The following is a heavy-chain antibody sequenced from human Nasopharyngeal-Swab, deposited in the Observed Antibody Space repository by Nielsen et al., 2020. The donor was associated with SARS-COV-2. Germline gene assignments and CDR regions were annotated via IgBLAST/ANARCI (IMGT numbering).Heavy chain of an antibody. J-gene: IGHJ4*02. CDR3: AREGLITMIVVEPFDY. CDR2: IYHSGST. V-gene: IGHV4-38-2*02. CDR1: GYSISSGYY. Sequence: SETLSLTCTVPGYSISSGYYWGWIRQPPGKGLEWIGSIYHSGSTYYNPSLKSRVTISVDTSKNQFSLKLSSVTAADTAVYYCAREGLITMIVVEPFDYWGQGTLVTVSS. D-gene: IGHD3-22*01.